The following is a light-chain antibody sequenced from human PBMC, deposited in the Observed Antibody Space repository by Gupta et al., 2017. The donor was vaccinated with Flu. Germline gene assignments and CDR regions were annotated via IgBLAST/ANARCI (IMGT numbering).Light chain of an antibody. CDR1: QILRHSNGYHY. J-gene: IGKJ2*01. CDR2: LGS. V-gene: IGKV2-28*01. Sequence: VTPGESASVSCSPSQILRHSNGYHYLAWYRQKPGPSPHFLVYLGSNRASGVPDRFSGSGSDTDFTLNISIAEAEDVGVYYCMQCLPPPSTFGQGTKLEIK. CDR3: MQCLPPPST.